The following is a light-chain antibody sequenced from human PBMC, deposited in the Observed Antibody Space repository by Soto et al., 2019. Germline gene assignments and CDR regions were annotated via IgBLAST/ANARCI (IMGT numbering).Light chain of an antibody. Sequence: EIVLTQSPGTLSLSPGERATLSCRASQSVSSSYLAWYQQKPGQAPRLLIYGASSRATGIPDRFSGSGSGTDFTLTISRLEPEDFAVYYCQQRSNWATFGPGTKVDNK. CDR2: GAS. V-gene: IGKV3D-20*02. CDR1: QSVSSSY. CDR3: QQRSNWAT. J-gene: IGKJ3*01.